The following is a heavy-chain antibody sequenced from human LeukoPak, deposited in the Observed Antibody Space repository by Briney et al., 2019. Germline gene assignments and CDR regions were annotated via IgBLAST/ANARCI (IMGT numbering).Heavy chain of an antibody. CDR1: GGSIRSGSYY. J-gene: IGHJ5*02. D-gene: IGHD2-15*01. V-gene: IGHV4-61*02. Sequence: PSQTLSLTCTVSGGSIRSGSYYWGWGRQPAGKGREWVGRIYTSGRTNYNPSIKSQVTISVDTSKHQFSLPRSSVTAADTAVYYCARDIVVVTPGWFDPWGQGTLVTVSS. CDR3: ARDIVVVTPGWFDP. CDR2: IYTSGRT.